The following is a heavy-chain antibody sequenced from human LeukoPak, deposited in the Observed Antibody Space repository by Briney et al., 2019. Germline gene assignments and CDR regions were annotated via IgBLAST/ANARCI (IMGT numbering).Heavy chain of an antibody. CDR3: AKDLRGDYPLKNYFDY. J-gene: IGHJ4*02. CDR1: GFTFSSYW. CDR2: INSDGSST. D-gene: IGHD4-17*01. Sequence: GGSLRLSCAASGFTFSSYWMHWVRQAPGKGLVWVSRINSDGSSTYYADSVKGRFTISRDNSKNTLYLQMNSLRAEDTAVYCCAKDLRGDYPLKNYFDYWGQGTLVTVSS. V-gene: IGHV3-74*01.